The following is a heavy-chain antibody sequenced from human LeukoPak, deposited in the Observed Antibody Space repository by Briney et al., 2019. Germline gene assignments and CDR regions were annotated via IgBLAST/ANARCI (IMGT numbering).Heavy chain of an antibody. CDR3: AKSQWELLGGVDY. Sequence: GGSLRLSCAASGFTFDDYAMHWVRQAPGKGLEWVSGISWNSGSIGYADSVKGRFTISRDNAKNSLYLQMNSLRAEDTALYYCAKSQWELLGGVDYWGQGTLDTVSS. CDR2: ISWNSGSI. CDR1: GFTFDDYA. D-gene: IGHD1-26*01. V-gene: IGHV3-9*01. J-gene: IGHJ4*02.